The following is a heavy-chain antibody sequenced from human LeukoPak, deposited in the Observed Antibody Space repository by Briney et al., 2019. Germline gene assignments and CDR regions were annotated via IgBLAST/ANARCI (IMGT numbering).Heavy chain of an antibody. CDR1: GGSFSGYY. V-gene: IGHV4-4*07. CDR2: IYTSGST. Sequence: SETLSLTCAVYGGSFSGYYWSWIRQPAGKGLEWIGRIYTSGSTNYNPSLKSRVTMSVDTSKNQFSLKLSSVTAADTAVYYCARDLSIAAAGNDAFDIWGQGTMVTVSS. J-gene: IGHJ3*02. CDR3: ARDLSIAAAGNDAFDI. D-gene: IGHD6-13*01.